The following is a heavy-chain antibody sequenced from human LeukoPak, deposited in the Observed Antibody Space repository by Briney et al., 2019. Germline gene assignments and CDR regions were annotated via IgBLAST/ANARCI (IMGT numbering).Heavy chain of an antibody. D-gene: IGHD2-21*02. J-gene: IGHJ3*02. CDR2: IYYSGST. Sequence: PSETLSLTCTVSGGSISSSSYYWGWIRQPPGKGLEWIGSIYYSGSTYYNPSLKSRVTISVDTSKNQFSLKLSSVTAADTAVYYCAGDLICGGDCLDAFDIWGQGTMVTVSS. CDR3: AGDLICGGDCLDAFDI. CDR1: GGSISSSSYY. V-gene: IGHV4-39*07.